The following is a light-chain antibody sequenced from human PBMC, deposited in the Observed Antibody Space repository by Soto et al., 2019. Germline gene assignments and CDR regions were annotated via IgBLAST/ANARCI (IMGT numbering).Light chain of an antibody. CDR2: EGS. V-gene: IGLV2-23*01. J-gene: IGLJ1*01. CDR3: CSYAGSRSYV. Sequence: SALTQPASVSGSPGQSITISCTGTSSDVGTYNLVSWYQQHPGKAPKLIIYEGSKRPSGVSNRFSGSKSGNTASLTISGLQAEDEADYYCCSYAGSRSYVFGTGTKVTVL. CDR1: SSDVGTYNL.